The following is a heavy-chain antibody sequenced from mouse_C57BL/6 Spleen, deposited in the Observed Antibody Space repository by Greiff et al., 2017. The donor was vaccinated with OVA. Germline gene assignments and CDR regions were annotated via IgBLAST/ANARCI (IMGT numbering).Heavy chain of an antibody. CDR2: INPNNGGT. V-gene: IGHV1-26*01. D-gene: IGHD3-2*02. CDR1: GYTFTDYY. Sequence: EVQLQQSGPELVKPGASVKISCKASGYTFTDYYMNWVKQSHGKSLEWIGDINPNNGGTSYNQKFKGKATLTVYKSSSTAYMELRSLTSEDSAVYYCARYHLSGYTMDYWGQGTSVTVSS. CDR3: ARYHLSGYTMDY. J-gene: IGHJ4*01.